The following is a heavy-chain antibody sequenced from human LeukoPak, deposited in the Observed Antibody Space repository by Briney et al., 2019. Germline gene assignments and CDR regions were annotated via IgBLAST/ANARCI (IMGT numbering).Heavy chain of an antibody. D-gene: IGHD3-3*01. CDR3: ARDASAYY. V-gene: IGHV3-7*01. Sequence: GGSLRLSCVAPGLTFRMGWVRRAPGRGLEWVATIKPDGSEKYYVDSVKGRFTISRDNAKRSLYLQMDSLRAEDTAVYYCARDASAYYWGQGTLVTVSS. CDR1: GLTFR. CDR2: IKPDGSEK. J-gene: IGHJ4*02.